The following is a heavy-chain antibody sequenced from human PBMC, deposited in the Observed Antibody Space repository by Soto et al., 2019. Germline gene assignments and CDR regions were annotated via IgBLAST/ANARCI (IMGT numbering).Heavy chain of an antibody. J-gene: IGHJ3*02. CDR1: GFTFDDYA. CDR3: AKDMISGVVITYAFDI. D-gene: IGHD3-3*01. V-gene: IGHV3-9*01. CDR2: ISWNSGYI. Sequence: EVPVVESGGGLVQPGRSLRLSCAASGFTFDDYAMHWVRQTPGKGLEWVSGISWNSGYIAYADSVKGRFSISRDNAKSYLYLQMNSLRAEDTALYYCAKDMISGVVITYAFDIWGHGTMVTVSS.